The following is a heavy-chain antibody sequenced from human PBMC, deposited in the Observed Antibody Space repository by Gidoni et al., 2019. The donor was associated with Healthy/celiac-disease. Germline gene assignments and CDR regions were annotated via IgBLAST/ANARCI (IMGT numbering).Heavy chain of an antibody. CDR3: AREGATSPVGFDY. V-gene: IGHV3-7*03. D-gene: IGHD1-26*01. CDR2: IKQDGSEK. Sequence: EVQLVESGGGFVQPGGSLRLSCAASGFPFSSYWMSWVRQAPGKGLEWVANIKQDGSEKYYVDSVKGRFTISRDNAKNSLYLQMNSLRAEDTAVYYCAREGATSPVGFDYWGQGTLVTVSS. CDR1: GFPFSSYW. J-gene: IGHJ4*02.